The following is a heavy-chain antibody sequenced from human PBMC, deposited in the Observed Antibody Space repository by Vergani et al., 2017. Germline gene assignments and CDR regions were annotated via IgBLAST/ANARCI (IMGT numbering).Heavy chain of an antibody. V-gene: IGHV3-7*03. CDR1: GFTFNNYW. Sequence: EVQLVESGGQLVQPGGSLRLSCAASGFTFNNYWMSWVRQAPGKGLEWVANINEDGSRQYYVDSVRGRFTISRDNTKKSLYLQMNSLRAEDTALYYCARDLIVGATAERSTWGQGTMVTVSS. J-gene: IGHJ3*01. CDR3: ARDLIVGATAERST. D-gene: IGHD1-26*01. CDR2: INEDGSRQ.